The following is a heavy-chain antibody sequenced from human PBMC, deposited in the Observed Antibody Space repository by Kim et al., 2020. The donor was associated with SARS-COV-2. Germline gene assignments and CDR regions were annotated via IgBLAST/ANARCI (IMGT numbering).Heavy chain of an antibody. D-gene: IGHD3-10*01. Sequence: ASVKVSCKASGYTFDTYALYWVRQAPGQRFEWMGWINGGNGNTRYSQNFQGRVTITRDTSASTSYMALSSLTSKDTAVYYCAREGSGSYNWLDPWGQGTLVTVSS. J-gene: IGHJ5*02. CDR3: AREGSGSYNWLDP. V-gene: IGHV1-3*01. CDR2: INGGNGNT. CDR1: GYTFDTYA.